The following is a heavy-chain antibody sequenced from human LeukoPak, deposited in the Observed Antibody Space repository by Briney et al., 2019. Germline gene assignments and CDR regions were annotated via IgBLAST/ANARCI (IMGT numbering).Heavy chain of an antibody. V-gene: IGHV3-48*03. CDR2: ISSSGVAM. CDR3: ARGDIGHEDGMDV. D-gene: IGHD2-15*01. Sequence: GGSLRLSCSASGVPFSSYEMNSVRPAPGKGLEWISYISSSGVAMYYADSVKGRFTISRDNAQNSLYLQMNSLRAEDTALYYCARGDIGHEDGMDVWGKGTTVTVSS. J-gene: IGHJ6*04. CDR1: GVPFSSYE.